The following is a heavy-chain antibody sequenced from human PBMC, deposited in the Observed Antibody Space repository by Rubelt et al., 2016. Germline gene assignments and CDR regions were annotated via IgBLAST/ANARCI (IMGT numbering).Heavy chain of an antibody. CDR1: GGSFSGYY. D-gene: IGHD2-2*01. J-gene: IGHJ4*02. V-gene: IGHV4-34*01. Sequence: QVQLQQWGAGLLKPSETLSLTCAVYGGSFSGYYWSWNRQPPGKGLEWIGEINHSGSTNYNPSLKSRVTISVDTSKNQFSLKLSSVTAADTAVYYCAKELVVVPADYWGQGTLVTVSS. CDR2: INHSGST. CDR3: AKELVVVPADY.